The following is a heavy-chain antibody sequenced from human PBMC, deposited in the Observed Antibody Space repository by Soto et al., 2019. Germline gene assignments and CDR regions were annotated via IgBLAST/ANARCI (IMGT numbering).Heavy chain of an antibody. CDR3: ARQRSSTSGFFDY. D-gene: IGHD6-19*01. CDR2: VSGSGGST. CDR1: GFTFDNYA. V-gene: IGHV3-23*01. J-gene: IGHJ4*02. Sequence: GGSLRLSCAASGFTFDNYAMTWVRQAPGKGLEWVSTVSGSGGSTYYAASVKGRFTISRESSKNTLYLQMNSLRAEDTAVYYCARQRSSTSGFFDYWSQGTLVTVSS.